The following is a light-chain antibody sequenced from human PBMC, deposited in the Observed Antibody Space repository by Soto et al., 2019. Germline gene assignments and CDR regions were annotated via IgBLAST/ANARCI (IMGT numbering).Light chain of an antibody. CDR1: NSNIGGNY. CDR2: LNN. Sequence: QPVLTQPPSASGTPGQRVSISCSGTNSNIGGNYVYWYQHVPGKAPKLLISLNNQRPSGVPDRFSGSKSGTSASLAISGLRSEDEAHYYCAAWDDSLSGPVFGGGTKLTVL. J-gene: IGLJ2*01. V-gene: IGLV1-47*02. CDR3: AAWDDSLSGPV.